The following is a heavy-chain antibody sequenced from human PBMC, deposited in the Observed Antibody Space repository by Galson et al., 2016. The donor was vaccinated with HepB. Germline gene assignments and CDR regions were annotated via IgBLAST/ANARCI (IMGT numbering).Heavy chain of an antibody. CDR2: ISSRSTTL. D-gene: IGHD3-16*01. CDR1: GFTSSSYN. Sequence: LRLSCAASGFTSSSYNMNWVRQAPGKGLEWSSFISSRSTTLYYADSVKGRFTISRDNDENSLYLHMNSLRVEYTAVYYCVSPGAETGFWGYYGMDVWGQGTTVIVSS. J-gene: IGHJ6*02. CDR3: VSPGAETGFWGYYGMDV. V-gene: IGHV3-48*03.